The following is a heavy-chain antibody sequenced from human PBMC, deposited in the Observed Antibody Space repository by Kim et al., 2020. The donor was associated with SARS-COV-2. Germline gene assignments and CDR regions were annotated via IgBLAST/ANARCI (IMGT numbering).Heavy chain of an antibody. J-gene: IGHJ6*02. V-gene: IGHV3-20*04. D-gene: IGHD6-19*01. CDR1: GFTFGDYG. CDR2: INWNGGST. CDR3: ARGRKQWLTYYYYYCMDV. Sequence: GGSLRLSCAASGFTFGDYGMSWVRQAPGKGLEWVSGINWNGGSTGYADSVKGRFTISRDNAKNSLYLQMNSLRAEDTALYYCARGRKQWLTYYYYYCMDVWGQGTTVTVSS.